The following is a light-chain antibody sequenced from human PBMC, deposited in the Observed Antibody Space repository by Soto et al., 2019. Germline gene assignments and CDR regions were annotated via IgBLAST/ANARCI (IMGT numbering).Light chain of an antibody. CDR3: QQYITWPRT. CDR2: GAS. Sequence: EMVMTQSPATLSASPGGRATLSCGASQTVSSNLAWYQQKPGQAPRLLIFGASTRATGIPARFSGSGSGTEFTLTISSLQSEDFAVYYCQQYITWPRTFGQGTKVDIK. J-gene: IGKJ1*01. CDR1: QTVSSN. V-gene: IGKV3-15*01.